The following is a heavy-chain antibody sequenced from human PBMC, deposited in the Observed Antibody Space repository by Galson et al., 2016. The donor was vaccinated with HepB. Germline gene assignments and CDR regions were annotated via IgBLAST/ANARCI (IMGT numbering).Heavy chain of an antibody. Sequence: SVKVSCKASGYTFTSNYIHWVRQAPGQGLEWMGIINPRDGSTRYAQKFQGRVTVTRDTPTSTAYMEVSSLRSEDTAVYYCARDPSRGGTLDGSYYGMDVWGQGATVTV. CDR3: ARDPSRGGTLDGSYYGMDV. CDR1: GYTFTSNY. V-gene: IGHV1-46*01. J-gene: IGHJ6*02. CDR2: INPRDGST. D-gene: IGHD2-15*01.